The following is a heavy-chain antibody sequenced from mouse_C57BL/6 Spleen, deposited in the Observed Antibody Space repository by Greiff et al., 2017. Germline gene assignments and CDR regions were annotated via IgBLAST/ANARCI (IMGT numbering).Heavy chain of an antibody. CDR2: IYPRSGNT. CDR1: GYTFTSYG. CDR3: ARRDYYGSSYWFAY. V-gene: IGHV1-81*01. J-gene: IGHJ3*01. Sequence: VKLMESGAELARPGASVKLSCKASGYTFTSYGISWVKQRTGQGLEWIGEIYPRSGNTYYNEKFKGKATLTADKSSSTAYMELRSLTSEDSAVYFCARRDYYGSSYWFAYWGQGTLVTVSA. D-gene: IGHD1-1*01.